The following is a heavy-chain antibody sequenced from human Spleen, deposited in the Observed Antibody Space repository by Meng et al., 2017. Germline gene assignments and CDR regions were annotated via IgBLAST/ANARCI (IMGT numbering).Heavy chain of an antibody. Sequence: GESLKISCAASGFTFSSYAMSWVRQAPGKGLEWVANIKQDGSEEYLVDSVKGRFTITRDNDKKSLYLQMNRLRVEDTAVYYCGTEGLVWFGDSSDSWGQGTLVTVSS. J-gene: IGHJ4*02. CDR2: IKQDGSEE. CDR1: GFTFSSYA. D-gene: IGHD3-10*01. CDR3: GTEGLVWFGDSSDS. V-gene: IGHV3-7*01.